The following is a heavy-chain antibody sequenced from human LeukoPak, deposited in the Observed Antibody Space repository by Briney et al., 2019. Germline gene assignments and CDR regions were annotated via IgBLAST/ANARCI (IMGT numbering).Heavy chain of an antibody. CDR3: ARGEVVTASLPDYFYYYMDV. V-gene: IGHV3-48*04. CDR2: ITDSGRTI. J-gene: IGHJ6*03. CDR1: GFTFSSYG. D-gene: IGHD2-21*02. Sequence: PGGSLRLSCAASGFTFSSYGMNWVRQAPGKGLEWVSYITDSGRTIYYADSVKGRFTISRDNAKNSLFLQMNSLRAEDTAVYYCARGEVVTASLPDYFYYYMDVWGKGTTVTISS.